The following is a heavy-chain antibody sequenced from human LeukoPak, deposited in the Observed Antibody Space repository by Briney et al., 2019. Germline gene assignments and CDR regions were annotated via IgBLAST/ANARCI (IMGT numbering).Heavy chain of an antibody. CDR1: GGTFNNYA. V-gene: IGHV1-18*01. CDR2: ISGYNGKI. Sequence: ASVKVSCKASGGTFNNYAISWVRQAPGQGLEWMGWISGYNGKINYAQKFQGRVTMTTDTSTSTAYLELRSLTSEDTAVYYCARRFCSSVSCYDDDAFDVWGQGTLVTVSS. CDR3: ARRFCSSVSCYDDDAFDV. J-gene: IGHJ3*01. D-gene: IGHD2-2*01.